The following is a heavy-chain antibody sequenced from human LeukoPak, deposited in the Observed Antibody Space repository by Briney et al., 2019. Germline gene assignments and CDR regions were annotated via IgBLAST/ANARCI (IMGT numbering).Heavy chain of an antibody. J-gene: IGHJ1*01. D-gene: IGHD2-15*01. Sequence: PGGSLRLFCSASGFTFSSYAKHWVRQAPGKGLEYVSAISSNGGSTYYADSVKGRFTISRDNSKNTLYLQMSSLRAEDTAVYYCVKDEYCSGGSCLLAEYFQHWGQGTLVTVSS. V-gene: IGHV3-64D*06. CDR1: GFTFSSYA. CDR2: ISSNGGST. CDR3: VKDEYCSGGSCLLAEYFQH.